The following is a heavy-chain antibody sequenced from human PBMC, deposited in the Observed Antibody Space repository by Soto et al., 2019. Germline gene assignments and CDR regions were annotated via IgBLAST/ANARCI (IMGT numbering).Heavy chain of an antibody. Sequence: SETLSLTCTVSGGSISSYVWSWIWQPPGRGLEWIGHIHYSGSTNYNPSLKSRVTISVDTSKNQVSLKLSSVTAADTAMYFCARQVSTAWPPYYYDMDVWGQGTTVTVS. V-gene: IGHV4-59*08. J-gene: IGHJ6*02. CDR1: GGSISSYV. CDR2: IHYSGST. CDR3: ARQVSTAWPPYYYDMDV. D-gene: IGHD3-3*02.